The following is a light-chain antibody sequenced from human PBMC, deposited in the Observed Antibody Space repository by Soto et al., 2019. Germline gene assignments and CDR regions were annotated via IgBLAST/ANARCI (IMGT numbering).Light chain of an antibody. CDR2: TTN. CDR1: SGSVSPSSH. V-gene: IGLV8-61*01. Sequence: QTVVTQEPSFSVSPGGTVTLTCALTSGSVSPSSHPSWYQQTPGQAPRTLIYTTNTRSSGVPDRFSGSILGNKAALTITGAQADDEADYYCALFLDSGIVLFGGGTKPTVL. CDR3: ALFLDSGIVL. J-gene: IGLJ2*01.